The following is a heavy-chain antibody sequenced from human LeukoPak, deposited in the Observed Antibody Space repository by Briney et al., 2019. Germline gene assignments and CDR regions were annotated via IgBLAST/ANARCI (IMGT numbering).Heavy chain of an antibody. V-gene: IGHV3-23*01. CDR3: AKDTSAGWYHRAYMDV. CDR1: GFTFSNYA. J-gene: IGHJ6*03. Sequence: GGSLRLPCAASGFTFSNYAMSWVRQAPGRGLEWVAAISGRGGNKSHAGAVKGRLTISRDNSRHTLSLQVNTLRAEDTAVYYCAKDTSAGWYHRAYMDVWGKGTTVTVSS. D-gene: IGHD2-15*01. CDR2: ISGRGGNK.